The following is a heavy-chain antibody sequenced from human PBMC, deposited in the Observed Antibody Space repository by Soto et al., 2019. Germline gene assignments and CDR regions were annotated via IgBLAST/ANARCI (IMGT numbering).Heavy chain of an antibody. CDR1: GFTFSSYE. Sequence: GGSLRLSCAASGFTFSSYEMNWVRQAPGKGLEWVSYISSSGSTIYYADSVKGRFTISRDNAKNSLYLQMNSLRAEDTAVYYCARVDGAVAGIDYWGQGTLGTVSS. V-gene: IGHV3-48*03. CDR3: ARVDGAVAGIDY. J-gene: IGHJ4*02. CDR2: ISSSGSTI. D-gene: IGHD6-19*01.